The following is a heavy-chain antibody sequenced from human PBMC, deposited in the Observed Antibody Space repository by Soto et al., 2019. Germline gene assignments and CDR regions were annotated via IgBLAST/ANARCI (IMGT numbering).Heavy chain of an antibody. Sequence: SGPTLVNPTQTLTLACTFSGFSLTTGGMGVGWIRQPPGKAPEWLALIYWDGDRRYRPSLMSRLTIAKDTSKNQVVLTMTNMDPVDTATYYCVHSRCGGDCLQSYSSHYYYGMDIWGQGTTVTVSS. J-gene: IGHJ6*02. V-gene: IGHV2-5*02. CDR2: IYWDGDR. CDR1: GFSLTTGGMG. CDR3: VHSRCGGDCLQSYSSHYYYGMDI. D-gene: IGHD2-21*02.